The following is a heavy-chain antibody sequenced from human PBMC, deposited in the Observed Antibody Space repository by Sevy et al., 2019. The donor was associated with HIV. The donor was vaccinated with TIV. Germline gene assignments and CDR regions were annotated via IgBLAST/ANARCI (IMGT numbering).Heavy chain of an antibody. CDR1: GFTFSSYS. D-gene: IGHD3-9*01. CDR2: ISSSSSYI. Sequence: GGSLRLSCAASGFTFSSYSMNWVRQAPGKGLEWVSSISSSSSYIYYADSVKGRFTISRDNAKNSLYLQMNSLRAEDTAVYYCAREYHDILTGPIGAIYYYYMDVWGKGTTVTVSS. CDR3: AREYHDILTGPIGAIYYYYMDV. J-gene: IGHJ6*03. V-gene: IGHV3-21*01.